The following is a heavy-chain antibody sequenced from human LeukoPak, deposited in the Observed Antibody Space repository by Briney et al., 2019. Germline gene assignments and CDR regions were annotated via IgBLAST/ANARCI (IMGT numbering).Heavy chain of an antibody. CDR2: IYTT. Sequence: SETLSLTCTVSGGSISSYSWSWIRQPAGKGLEWIGRIYTTDYNPSLKSRVTMSVDTPKNQFSLKLSSVTAADTAVYYCARGESSGWYYFNNWGQGILVTVSS. CDR1: GGSISSYS. CDR3: ARGESSGWYYFNN. J-gene: IGHJ4*02. D-gene: IGHD6-13*01. V-gene: IGHV4-4*07.